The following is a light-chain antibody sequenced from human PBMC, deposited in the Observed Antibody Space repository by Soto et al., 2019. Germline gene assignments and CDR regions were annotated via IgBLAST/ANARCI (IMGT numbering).Light chain of an antibody. CDR1: QTISNW. Sequence: IQMTQSPSTLSASVGDRVTITCQASQTISNWLAWYQQKPGKAPKLLIYKASTLESGVPSRFSGNGSGTEFTLTISSLQPEDFATYYCQQYNSYSQTFGQGTKVEIK. CDR3: QQYNSYSQT. CDR2: KAS. V-gene: IGKV1-5*03. J-gene: IGKJ1*01.